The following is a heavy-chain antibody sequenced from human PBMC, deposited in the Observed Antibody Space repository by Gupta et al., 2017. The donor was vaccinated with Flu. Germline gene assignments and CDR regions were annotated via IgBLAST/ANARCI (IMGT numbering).Heavy chain of an antibody. Sequence: EAHLVESGGGLAQAGGSVRLSGVAAGFAFRRSYMHWVRQGPGNGPEWVSLITAAGEIFYSASVKGRFTISREDAKNSLYLQMNSLRAGDTAVYYCARGWWGRGFDPWGQGTLVTVSS. D-gene: IGHD2-21*02. CDR3: ARGWWGRGFDP. CDR2: ITAAGEI. CDR1: GFAFRRSY. J-gene: IGHJ5*02. V-gene: IGHV3-13*01.